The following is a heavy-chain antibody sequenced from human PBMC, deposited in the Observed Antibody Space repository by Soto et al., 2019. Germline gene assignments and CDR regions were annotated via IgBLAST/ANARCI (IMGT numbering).Heavy chain of an antibody. D-gene: IGHD6-13*01. Sequence: PSETLSLTCTVSGGSISSCGYYWSWIRQHPGKGLEWIGYIYYSGSTYYNPSLKSRVTISVDTSKNQFSLKLSSVTAADTAVYYCARTAVSDGYSSSWYGLYNWFDPWGQGTLVTVSS. V-gene: IGHV4-31*03. CDR1: GGSISSCGYY. J-gene: IGHJ5*02. CDR2: IYYSGST. CDR3: ARTAVSDGYSSSWYGLYNWFDP.